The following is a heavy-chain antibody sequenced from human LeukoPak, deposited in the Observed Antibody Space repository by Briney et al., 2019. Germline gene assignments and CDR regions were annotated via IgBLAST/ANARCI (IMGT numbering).Heavy chain of an antibody. Sequence: SETLSLTCTVSGGSISSAGYFWNWIRQSPGKGLEWIGYIYYTGIIYYNPSLKSRVTISVDTSKNQFSLKLSSVTAADTAVFYCVRGVRDTIGYYHFDSWGQGTLVTVSS. D-gene: IGHD3-22*01. J-gene: IGHJ4*02. CDR3: VRGVRDTIGYYHFDS. CDR2: IYYTGII. CDR1: GGSISSAGYF. V-gene: IGHV4-31*03.